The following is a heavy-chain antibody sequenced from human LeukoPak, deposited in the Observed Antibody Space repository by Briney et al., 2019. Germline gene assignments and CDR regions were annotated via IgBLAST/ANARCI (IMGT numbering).Heavy chain of an antibody. D-gene: IGHD3-9*01. J-gene: IGHJ4*02. CDR2: VYYSGST. CDR3: ARLYRYDILTGWGYYFDY. Sequence: SETLSLTCTVSGGSISGYYWSWIRQPPGKGLEWIGCVYYSGSTNYNPSLKSRVTISVDTSKNQFSLKLSSVTAADTAVYYCARLYRYDILTGWGYYFDYWGQGTLVTVSS. CDR1: GGSISGYY. V-gene: IGHV4-59*08.